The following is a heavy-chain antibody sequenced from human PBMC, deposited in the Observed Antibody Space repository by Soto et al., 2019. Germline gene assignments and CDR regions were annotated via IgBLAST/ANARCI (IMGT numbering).Heavy chain of an antibody. V-gene: IGHV1-18*04. CDR3: ARVGSLIPIFRGLDA. Sequence: QVQLVQTGAEVRKPGASVKVSCKASGYTFTKYGITWVRQAPGQGLEWLGWISGDNGNTNFAQRLKDRVTMTTDTSTTTAYMELRSLRRDAAAMYYFARVGSLIPIFRGLDAWGHGTTVTVSS. D-gene: IGHD3-3*01. CDR2: ISGDNGNT. J-gene: IGHJ6*02. CDR1: GYTFTKYG.